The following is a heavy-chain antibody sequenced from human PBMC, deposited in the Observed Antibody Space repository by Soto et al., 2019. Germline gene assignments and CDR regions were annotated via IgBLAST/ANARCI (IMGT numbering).Heavy chain of an antibody. Sequence: SETLSLTCTVSGGSISSGGYYWSWIRQHPGKGLEWIGYIYYSGSTYYNPSLKSRVTISVDTSKNQFSLKLSSVTAADTAVYYCARGITMVRGVQNNWFDPWGQGTLVTVSS. J-gene: IGHJ5*02. CDR3: ARGITMVRGVQNNWFDP. D-gene: IGHD3-10*01. CDR1: GGSISSGGYY. V-gene: IGHV4-31*03. CDR2: IYYSGST.